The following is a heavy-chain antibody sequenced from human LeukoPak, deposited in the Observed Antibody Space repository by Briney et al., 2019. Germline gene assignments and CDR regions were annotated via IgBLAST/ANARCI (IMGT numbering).Heavy chain of an antibody. Sequence: ASVKVSCKASGYTFTSYDINWVRQATGQGLEWMGWMNPNSGNTGYAQKFQGRVTMTRNTSISTAYMELSSLRSEDTAVYYCARAKQQLAHFDYWGQGTLVTVSS. CDR3: ARAKQQLAHFDY. V-gene: IGHV1-8*01. D-gene: IGHD6-13*01. J-gene: IGHJ4*02. CDR2: MNPNSGNT. CDR1: GYTFTSYD.